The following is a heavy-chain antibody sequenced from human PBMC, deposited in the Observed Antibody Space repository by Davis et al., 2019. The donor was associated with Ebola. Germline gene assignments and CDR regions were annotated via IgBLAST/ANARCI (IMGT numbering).Heavy chain of an antibody. J-gene: IGHJ4*02. CDR2: IWYDGSKK. CDR1: GFTFSSYG. Sequence: PGGSLRLSCAASGFTFSSYGMHWVRQAPGKGLEWVAVIWYDGSKKFYGDSVKGRFTISRDNSKNTLYLQMNSLRAEDTAVYYCARDTVTTLVLDNWGQGTLVTVSS. CDR3: ARDTVTTLVLDN. V-gene: IGHV3-33*01. D-gene: IGHD4-17*01.